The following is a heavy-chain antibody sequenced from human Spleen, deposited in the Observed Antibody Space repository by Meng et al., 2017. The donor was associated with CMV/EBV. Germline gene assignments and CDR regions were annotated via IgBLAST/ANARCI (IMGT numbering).Heavy chain of an antibody. D-gene: IGHD3-3*01. V-gene: IGHV1-69*05. J-gene: IGHJ4*02. CDR2: IIPIFGTA. CDR3: ATAQRDFWSGYYVDY. CDR1: GGTFSSYA. Sequence: SVKVSCKASGGTFSSYAISWVRQAPGQGLEWMGGIIPIFGTANYAQKFQGRVTITTDESTSTAYMELSSLRSEDTAVYYCATAQRDFWSGYYVDYWGQGTLVTVSS.